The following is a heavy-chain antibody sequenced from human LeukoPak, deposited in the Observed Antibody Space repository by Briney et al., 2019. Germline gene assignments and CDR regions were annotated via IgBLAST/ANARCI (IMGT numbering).Heavy chain of an antibody. CDR3: AHRRDYYDSSGYWVPFDY. Sequence: PSETLSLTCAVYGRSFSGYYGSWIRQPPGKGLEWIGEINHSGRTNYNPPLKSRVTISVDTSKNQFSLKLSSVTAADTDVYYCAHRRDYYDSSGYWVPFDYWGQGTLVTVSS. D-gene: IGHD3-22*01. CDR1: GRSFSGYY. J-gene: IGHJ4*02. V-gene: IGHV4-34*01. CDR2: INHSGRT.